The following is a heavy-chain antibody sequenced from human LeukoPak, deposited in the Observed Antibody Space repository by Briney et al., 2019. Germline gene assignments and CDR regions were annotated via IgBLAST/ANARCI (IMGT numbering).Heavy chain of an antibody. CDR3: ARGTYRYSGYDDAFDI. D-gene: IGHD5-12*01. V-gene: IGHV3-21*01. J-gene: IGHJ3*02. CDR1: GFTFSSYS. Sequence: GGSLRLSCAASGFTFSSYSMNWVRQAPGKGLEWVSSISSSSSYIYYADSVKGRFTISRDNAKNSLYLQMNSLRAEDMAVYYCARGTYRYSGYDDAFDIWGQGTMVTVSS. CDR2: ISSSSSYI.